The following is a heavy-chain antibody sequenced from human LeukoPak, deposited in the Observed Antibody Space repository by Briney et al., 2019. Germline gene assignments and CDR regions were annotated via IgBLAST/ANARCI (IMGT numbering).Heavy chain of an antibody. CDR3: AKEGRQARRGYFDY. V-gene: IGHV3-9*01. D-gene: IGHD3-10*01. Sequence: PGRSLRLSCAASGFTFDDYAMPWVRQAPGKGLEWVSGISWNSGSIGYADSVKGRFTISRDNAKNSLYLQMNSLRAEDTAVYYCAKEGRQARRGYFDYWGQGTLVTVSS. J-gene: IGHJ4*02. CDR2: ISWNSGSI. CDR1: GFTFDDYA.